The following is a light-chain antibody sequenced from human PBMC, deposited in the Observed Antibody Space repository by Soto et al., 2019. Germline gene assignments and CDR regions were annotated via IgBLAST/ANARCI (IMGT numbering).Light chain of an antibody. J-gene: IGKJ5*01. CDR1: QSLLHSDGYNY. V-gene: IGKV2-28*01. CDR3: MQSLQSPVT. Sequence: DIVMTQSPLSLPVTPGEPASISCRSSQSLLHSDGYNYLDWYLQKPGQSPQLLIYLGSNRASGVPDRFSGSGSGTDFTLQISSVEAEDVGVYYCMQSLQSPVTFGQGTRLDI. CDR2: LGS.